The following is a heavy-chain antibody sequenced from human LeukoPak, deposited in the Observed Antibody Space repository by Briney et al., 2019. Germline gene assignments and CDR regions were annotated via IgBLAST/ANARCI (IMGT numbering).Heavy chain of an antibody. CDR3: ARSYGDYVFDAFDI. CDR1: GFTFSSYG. V-gene: IGHV3-33*01. J-gene: IGHJ3*02. D-gene: IGHD4-17*01. Sequence: GRSLRLSCAASGFTFSSYGMHWVRQAPGKGLEWVAVIWYDGSNKYYADSVKGRFTISRDNSKNTLYLQMNSLRAEDTAVHYCARSYGDYVFDAFDIWGQGTMVTVSS. CDR2: IWYDGSNK.